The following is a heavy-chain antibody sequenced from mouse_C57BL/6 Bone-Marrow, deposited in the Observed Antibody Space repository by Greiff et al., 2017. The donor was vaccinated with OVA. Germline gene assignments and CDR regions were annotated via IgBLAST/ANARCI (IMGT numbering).Heavy chain of an antibody. J-gene: IGHJ4*01. CDR1: GYSITSGYY. V-gene: IGHV3-6*01. D-gene: IGHD1-1*01. CDR3: ANYYGSSYDAMDY. Sequence: DVQLQESGPGLVKPSQSLSLTCSVTGYSITSGYYWNWIRQFPGNKLEWMGYISYDGSNNYNPSLKNRISITRDTSKNQFFLKLNSVTTEDTATYYCANYYGSSYDAMDYWGQGTSVTVSS. CDR2: ISYDGSN.